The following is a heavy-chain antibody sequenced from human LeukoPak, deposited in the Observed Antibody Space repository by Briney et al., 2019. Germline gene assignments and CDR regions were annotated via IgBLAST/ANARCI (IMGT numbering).Heavy chain of an antibody. J-gene: IGHJ4*02. D-gene: IGHD3-22*01. Sequence: GGSLRLXCAASGFTFSSYEMNWVRQAPGKVLEWVSYISSSGSSIYYADSVKGRFAISRDNAKNSLYLQMNSLRAEDTAVYYCPRVGYDSSNSSGGYWGQGTLVTVSS. CDR1: GFTFSSYE. CDR3: PRVGYDSSNSSGGY. V-gene: IGHV3-48*03. CDR2: ISSSGSSI.